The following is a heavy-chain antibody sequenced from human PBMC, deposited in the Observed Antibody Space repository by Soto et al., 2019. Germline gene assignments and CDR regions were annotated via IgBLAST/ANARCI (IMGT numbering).Heavy chain of an antibody. CDR2: VYHTGDT. CDR3: XXXXVTAGGNNYFDP. J-gene: IGHJ5*02. CDR1: GGTVASSHW. D-gene: IGHD2-21*02. Sequence: QVQLQESGPRLVKPSGSLSLTCGVSGGTVASSHWWSWVRQSPGGGLEWIGNVYHTGDTNFNPSLQSRVTISVDKSNNQFSLRLNSLTAADTAVXXXXXXXVTAGGNNYFDPWGPGTLVTVSS. V-gene: IGHV4-4*02.